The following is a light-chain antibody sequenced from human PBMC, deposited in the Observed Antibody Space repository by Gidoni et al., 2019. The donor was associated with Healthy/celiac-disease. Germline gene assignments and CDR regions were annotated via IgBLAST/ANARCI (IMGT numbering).Light chain of an antibody. CDR3: QQYYSTPWT. J-gene: IGKJ1*01. CDR2: WAS. V-gene: IGKV4-1*01. CDR1: QSVLYSSNNKNY. Sequence: DIVMTQSPDSLPVSLGERATINCKSSQSVLYSSNNKNYLAWYQQKPGQPPKLLIYWASTRESGVPDRFSGSGSGTDFTLTISSLQAEDVAVYYCQQYYSTPWTFGQXTKVEIK.